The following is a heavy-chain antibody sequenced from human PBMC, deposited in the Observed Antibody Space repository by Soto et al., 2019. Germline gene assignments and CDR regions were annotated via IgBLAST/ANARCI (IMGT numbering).Heavy chain of an antibody. CDR3: SAFRTIFGVVIRRYYYGMDV. CDR1: GYTFTSYY. J-gene: IGHJ6*02. Sequence: ASVKVSCKASGYTFTSYYMHWVRQAPGQGLEWMGIINPSGGSTSYAQKFQGRVNMTRDTSTSTVYMELSSLRSEDTAVYYFSAFRTIFGVVIRRYYYGMDVWGQGTTVTVSS. D-gene: IGHD3-3*01. CDR2: INPSGGST. V-gene: IGHV1-46*01.